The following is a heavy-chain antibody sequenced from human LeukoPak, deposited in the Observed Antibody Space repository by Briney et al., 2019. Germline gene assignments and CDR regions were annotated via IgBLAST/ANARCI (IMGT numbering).Heavy chain of an antibody. CDR3: VRVGYTNYGIDY. Sequence: PGGSLRLSCAASGFTFSDYYMSWIRQAPGEGLEWLSYISGSSHYTNYADSVKGRFTISRDNAKNSLYLQMNSLRAEDTAVYYCVRVGYTNYGIDYWGQGTLVTVSS. D-gene: IGHD4-11*01. CDR2: ISGSSHYT. J-gene: IGHJ4*02. CDR1: GFTFSDYY. V-gene: IGHV3-11*06.